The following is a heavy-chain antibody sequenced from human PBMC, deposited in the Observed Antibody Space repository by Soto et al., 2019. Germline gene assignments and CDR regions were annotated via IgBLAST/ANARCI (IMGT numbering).Heavy chain of an antibody. CDR3: ARVENHDFWSGPRPLYYYGMDV. V-gene: IGHV1-69*13. CDR2: IIPIFGTA. D-gene: IGHD3-3*01. J-gene: IGHJ6*02. CDR1: GGTFSSYA. Sequence: SLKVACKPSGGTFSSYAISSVRQAPGRGLESMGAIIPIFGTANYAQKFQGRVTITAEESTRTAYMELNSLRSEDTAVYYCARVENHDFWSGPRPLYYYGMDVWGQGTTAPVS.